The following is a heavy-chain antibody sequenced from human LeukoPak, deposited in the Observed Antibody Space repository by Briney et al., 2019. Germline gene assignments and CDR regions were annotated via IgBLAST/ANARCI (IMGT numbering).Heavy chain of an antibody. CDR1: GYTFTSYG. Sequence: GASVKVSCKASGYTFTSYGISWVRQAPGQGLEWMGWISAYNGNTNYAQKLQGRVTMTTDTSTSTAYMELRSLRPDDTAVYYCARTGDLDYYYYGMDVWGQGTTVTVSS. CDR2: ISAYNGNT. J-gene: IGHJ6*02. D-gene: IGHD4-17*01. CDR3: ARTGDLDYYYYGMDV. V-gene: IGHV1-18*01.